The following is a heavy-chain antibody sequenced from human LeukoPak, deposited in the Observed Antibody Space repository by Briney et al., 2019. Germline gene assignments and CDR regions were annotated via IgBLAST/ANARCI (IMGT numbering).Heavy chain of an antibody. CDR1: GFTFSTYI. D-gene: IGHD6-13*01. J-gene: IGHJ5*02. Sequence: PGGSLRLSCAASGFTFSTYIMYWVRQAPGKGLEYVSAINGNGGTTYYANSVKGRFTISRDNSKNTLYLQMGSLRAEDMAVYYCARGPPSKMGSSYFGPFDPWGQGTLVTVSS. V-gene: IGHV3-64*01. CDR2: INGNGGTT. CDR3: ARGPPSKMGSSYFGPFDP.